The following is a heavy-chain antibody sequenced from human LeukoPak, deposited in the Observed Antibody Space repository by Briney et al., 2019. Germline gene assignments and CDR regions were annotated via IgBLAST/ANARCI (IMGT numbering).Heavy chain of an antibody. CDR3: AKRGVVIRVILVGFHKEAYYFDS. CDR1: GITLSNYA. CDR2: ISDSGGTT. Sequence: GGSLRLSCAVSGITLSNYAMSWVRQAPGKGLEWVAGISDSGGTTNYADSVKGRFTISRDNPKNTLYLQMNSLRAEDTAVYFCAKRGVVIRVILVGFHKEAYYFDSWGQGALVTVSS. V-gene: IGHV3-23*01. J-gene: IGHJ4*02. D-gene: IGHD3-22*01.